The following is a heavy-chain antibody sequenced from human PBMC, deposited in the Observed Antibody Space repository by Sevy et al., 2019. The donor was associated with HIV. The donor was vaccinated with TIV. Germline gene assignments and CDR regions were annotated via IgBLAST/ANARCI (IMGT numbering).Heavy chain of an antibody. CDR2: IGVGGDT. V-gene: IGHV3-13*01. CDR3: TREVPTGDITNWFKHCDS. Sequence: GGSLRLSCAASGFTFSGDDMHWVRQPTGKGLEWVSGIGVGGDTYYAASVKGGFTISRENAESSLYLQMDSVRHGDTSVYYCTREVPTGDITNWFKHCDSGGQGTLVTVSS. J-gene: IGHJ4*02. D-gene: IGHD7-27*01. CDR1: GFTFSGDD.